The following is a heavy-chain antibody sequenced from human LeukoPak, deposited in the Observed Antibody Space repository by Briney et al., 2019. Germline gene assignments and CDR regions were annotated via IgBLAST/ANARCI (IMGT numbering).Heavy chain of an antibody. CDR1: GFTFSSYA. Sequence: HPGGSLRLSCAASGFTFSSYAMSWVRQAPGKGLVWVSRINSVGSSTSYADSVKGRFTISRDNAKNTLYLQMNSLKAEDTAVYYCARERTSGWDAFDTWGQGTLVTVSS. J-gene: IGHJ5*02. D-gene: IGHD6-19*01. CDR3: ARERTSGWDAFDT. CDR2: INSVGSST. V-gene: IGHV3-74*01.